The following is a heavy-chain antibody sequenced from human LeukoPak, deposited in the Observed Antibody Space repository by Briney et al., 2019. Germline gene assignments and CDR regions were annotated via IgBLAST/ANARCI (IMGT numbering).Heavy chain of an antibody. Sequence: SGPTLMNPTQTLTLTRTFSGFSLSTSGMFVNWIRQPPGKALEWLALINWDDDKYYSTSLKTRLTISPDPSKNQVILTMNNMDPVDTATYYCARVSGRMSCYNSGSDDWGQPTLVTVSS. V-gene: IGHV2-70*01. CDR2: INWDDDK. D-gene: IGHD5-24*01. J-gene: IGHJ4*02. CDR1: GFSLSTSGMF. CDR3: ARVSGRMSCYNSGSDD.